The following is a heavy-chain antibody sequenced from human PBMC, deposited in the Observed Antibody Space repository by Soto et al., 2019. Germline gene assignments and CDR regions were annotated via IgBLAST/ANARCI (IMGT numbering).Heavy chain of an antibody. D-gene: IGHD3-10*01. Sequence: SETLSLTCAVSGGSISSSNWWSWVRQPPGKGLEWIGEIYHSGSTNYNPSLKSRVTISVDKSKNQFSLKLSSVTAADTAVYYCARGWFGELWYYFDYWGQGTLVTVSS. CDR2: IYHSGST. CDR3: ARGWFGELWYYFDY. J-gene: IGHJ4*02. CDR1: GGSISSSNW. V-gene: IGHV4-4*02.